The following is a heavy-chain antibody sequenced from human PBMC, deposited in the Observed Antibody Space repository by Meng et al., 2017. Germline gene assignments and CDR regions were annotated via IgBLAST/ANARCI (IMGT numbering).Heavy chain of an antibody. CDR1: GFTVSSNY. J-gene: IGHJ4*02. CDR2: IYSGGST. D-gene: IGHD4-17*01. V-gene: IGHV3-53*02. Sequence: EVQLVVTGGGLTQPGGSLRLSCAAAGFTVSSNYMSWVRQAPGKGLEWVSVIYSGGSTYYADSVKGRFTISRDNSKNTLYLQMNSLRAEDTAVYYCARDYGDHLGFDYWGQGTLVTVSS. CDR3: ARDYGDHLGFDY.